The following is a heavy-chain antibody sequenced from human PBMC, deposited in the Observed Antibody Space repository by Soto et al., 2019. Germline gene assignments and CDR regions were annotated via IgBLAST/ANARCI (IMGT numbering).Heavy chain of an antibody. Sequence: EVQLLESGGGLVQPGGSLRLSCAASGFTFSSYAMSWVRQAPGKGLEWVSAISGSGGSTYYADSVKGRFTISRDNSKNTRYLQMNSLRAEDTAVYYCAKDREVTFSFDDAFDIWGQGTMVTVSS. V-gene: IGHV3-23*01. CDR2: ISGSGGST. J-gene: IGHJ3*02. D-gene: IGHD3-10*01. CDR3: AKDREVTFSFDDAFDI. CDR1: GFTFSSYA.